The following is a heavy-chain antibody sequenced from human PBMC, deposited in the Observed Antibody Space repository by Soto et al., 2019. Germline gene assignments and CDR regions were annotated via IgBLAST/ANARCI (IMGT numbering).Heavy chain of an antibody. D-gene: IGHD3-10*01. CDR1: EFTFSGRS. Sequence: EVQLVESGGGLVQPGGSLRLSCAASEFTFSGRSVHWVRQAPGKGLVWVSGIDKVGTESTYADSVKGRFTSSRDNAKNTVYLQMNSLRVEDTAVYYCARGWFGPDVWGKRDHGHRLL. V-gene: IGHV3-74*01. CDR2: IDKVGTES. J-gene: IGHJ6*03. CDR3: ARGWFGPDV.